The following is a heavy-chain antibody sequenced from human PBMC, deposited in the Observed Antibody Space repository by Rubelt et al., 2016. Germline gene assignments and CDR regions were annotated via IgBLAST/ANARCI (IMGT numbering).Heavy chain of an antibody. D-gene: IGHD3-16*01. J-gene: IGHJ4*02. CDR1: GDSISRGGYY. CDR2: IYNSGST. Sequence: QVQLQESGPGLVKPSQTVSLTCTVSGDSISRGGYYWSWIRQHPGKGLEWIGYIYNSGSTYCNPSLKSRVTISVDTSKNQFSLKLSSVTAADTTVYYCVRGGTIRTFDHWGQGTLVTVSS. V-gene: IGHV4-31*03. CDR3: VRGGTIRTFDH.